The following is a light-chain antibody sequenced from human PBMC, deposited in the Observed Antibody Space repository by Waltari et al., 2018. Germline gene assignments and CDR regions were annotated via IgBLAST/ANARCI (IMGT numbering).Light chain of an antibody. CDR3: CSYAGTYTFV. V-gene: IGLV2-11*01. CDR1: SSDVGGSDY. J-gene: IGLJ1*01. CDR2: DVT. Sequence: QSALTQPRSVSGSPGQSVTISCTGTSSDVGGSDYVSWYQQHPGKAPKVMIYDVTKRPSGVPDRFAGAKSGNTASLTISGLQPEDEADYYCCSYAGTYTFVFGGGTQVTV.